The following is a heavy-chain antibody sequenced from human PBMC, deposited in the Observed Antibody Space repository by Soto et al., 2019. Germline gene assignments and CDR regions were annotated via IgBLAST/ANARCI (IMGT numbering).Heavy chain of an antibody. CDR3: ARDARDIVVVVAAAGDAFDI. Sequence: GSLRISCAASGFTLSDSNMTWTRQAQGKGLKWVSYISSSGSTIYYADSVKGRFTISRDNAKNSLYLQMNSLRAEDTAVYYCARDARDIVVVVAAAGDAFDIWGQGTMVTVSS. CDR1: GFTLSDSN. CDR2: ISSSGSTI. J-gene: IGHJ3*02. D-gene: IGHD2-15*01. V-gene: IGHV3-11*01.